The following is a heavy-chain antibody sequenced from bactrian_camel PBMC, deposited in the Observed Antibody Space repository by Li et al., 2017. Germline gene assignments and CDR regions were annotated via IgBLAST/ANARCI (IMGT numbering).Heavy chain of an antibody. Sequence: HVQLVESGGGSVQAGGSLRLSCAPSGYYYVSPCMGWFRQAPGKEREGIAVIDSRGGTAYADSATGRFTISQDNAKNTLYLQMNSLKPEDTAMYYCAANPFWTYGAICSYTRPADFGYWGQGTQVTVS. D-gene: IGHD2*01. J-gene: IGHJ6*01. CDR3: AANPFWTYGAICSYTRPADFGY. V-gene: IGHV3S55*01. CDR1: GYYYVSPC. CDR2: IDSRGGT.